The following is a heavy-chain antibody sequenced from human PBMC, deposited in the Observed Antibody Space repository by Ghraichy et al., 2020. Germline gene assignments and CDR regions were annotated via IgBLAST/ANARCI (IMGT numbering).Heavy chain of an antibody. J-gene: IGHJ6*02. CDR1: GFTFSSHS. D-gene: IGHD6-13*01. CDR2: ISSSSSYI. Sequence: GGSLRLSCAASGFTFSSHSMNWVRQAPGKGLEWVSSISSSSSYIYYADSVKGRFTISRDNAKNSLYLQMNSLRAEDTAVYYCAGGWQQLVSPYYYGMDVWGQGTTVTVSS. CDR3: AGGWQQLVSPYYYGMDV. V-gene: IGHV3-21*01.